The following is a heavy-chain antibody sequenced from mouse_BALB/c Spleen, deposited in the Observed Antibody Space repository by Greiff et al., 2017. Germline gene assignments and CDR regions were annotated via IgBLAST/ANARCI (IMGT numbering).Heavy chain of an antibody. CDR3: ARRDYYGSSGFAY. CDR1: GFTFSSYG. CDR2: INSNGGST. D-gene: IGHD1-1*01. J-gene: IGHJ3*01. V-gene: IGHV5-6-3*01. Sequence: EVKVEESGGGLVQPGGSLKLSCAASGFTFSSYGMSWVRQTPDKRLELVATINSNGGSTYYPDSVKGRFTISRDNAKNTLYLQMSSLKSEDTAMYYCARRDYYGSSGFAYWGQGTLVTVSA.